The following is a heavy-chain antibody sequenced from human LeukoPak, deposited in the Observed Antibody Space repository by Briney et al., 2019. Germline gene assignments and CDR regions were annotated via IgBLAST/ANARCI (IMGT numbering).Heavy chain of an antibody. Sequence: SETLSLTCTVSGGSISSYYWSWIRQPPGKGLEWIGYIYYSGSTNYNPSLKGRVTISVDTSKNQFSLKLSSVTAADTAVYYCARGYCSGGSCYSYFDYWGQGTLVTVSS. CDR1: GGSISSYY. CDR3: ARGYCSGGSCYSYFDY. J-gene: IGHJ4*02. D-gene: IGHD2-15*01. V-gene: IGHV4-59*01. CDR2: IYYSGST.